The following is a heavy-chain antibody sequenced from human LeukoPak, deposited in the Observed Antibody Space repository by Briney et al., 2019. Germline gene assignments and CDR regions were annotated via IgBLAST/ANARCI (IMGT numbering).Heavy chain of an antibody. CDR3: ARGVGSSWYNWFDP. J-gene: IGHJ5*02. V-gene: IGHV4-38-2*01. CDR1: GYSISSGYY. D-gene: IGHD6-13*01. Sequence: SETLSLTCAVSGYSISSGYYWGWIRQPPGKGLEWIGSIYHSGSTYYNPSLKSRVTISVDTSKNQFSLKLSSVTAADTAVYYCARGVGSSWYNWFDPWGQGTLVTASS. CDR2: IYHSGST.